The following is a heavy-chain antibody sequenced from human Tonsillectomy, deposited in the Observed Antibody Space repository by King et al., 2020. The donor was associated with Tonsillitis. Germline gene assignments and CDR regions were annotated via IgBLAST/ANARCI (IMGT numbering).Heavy chain of an antibody. V-gene: IGHV3-30*04. CDR3: ARDSDYGDYGFDY. Sequence: VQLVESGGGVVQPGRSLRLSCAASGFTFSNYAMHWVRQAPGKGLEWVAVISYDGRNEYYADSVKGRFTISRDKSKNTLYLQMNSLRAEDTAVYYCARDSDYGDYGFDYWGQGTLVTV. D-gene: IGHD4-17*01. CDR2: ISYDGRNE. J-gene: IGHJ4*02. CDR1: GFTFSNYA.